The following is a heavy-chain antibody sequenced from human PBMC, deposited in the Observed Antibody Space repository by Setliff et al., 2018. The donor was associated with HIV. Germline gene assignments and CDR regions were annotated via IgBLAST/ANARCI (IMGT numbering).Heavy chain of an antibody. CDR2: IYWNNNK. D-gene: IGHD3-16*01. J-gene: IGHJ4*02. Sequence: SGPTLVNPTQTLTLTCTFSGLSLSTSGVGVGWIRQSPGKALEWLAFIYWNNNKHYSTSLKSRLTVTKDTSKNRVVLTMTNMDPVDTGTYYCARIYGLSPPVWGQGTQVTVS. CDR3: ARIYGLSPPV. CDR1: GLSLSTSGVG. V-gene: IGHV2-5*01.